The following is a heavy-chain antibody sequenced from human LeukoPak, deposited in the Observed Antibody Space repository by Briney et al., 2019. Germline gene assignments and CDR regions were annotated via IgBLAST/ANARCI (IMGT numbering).Heavy chain of an antibody. D-gene: IGHD3-9*01. CDR1: GGSIISNSYY. V-gene: IGHV4-61*01. CDR3: ARDSRRYFESNWFDP. Sequence: SETLSLTCTVSGGSIISNSYYWSWIRQPPGKGLEWIGYIYYSGSTNYKPSLKSRVTISVDTSNNQFSLKLNSVTAADTAVYYCARDSRRYFESNWFDPWGQGTLVTVSS. J-gene: IGHJ5*02. CDR2: IYYSGST.